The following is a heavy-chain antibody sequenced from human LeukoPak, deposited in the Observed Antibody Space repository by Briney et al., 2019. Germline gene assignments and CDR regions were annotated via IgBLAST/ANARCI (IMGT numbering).Heavy chain of an antibody. CDR2: IYYSGRT. D-gene: IGHD6-6*01. CDR1: GGSISSYY. V-gene: IGHV4-59*12. J-gene: IGHJ3*02. Sequence: SETLSLTCNVSGGSISSYYWSWIRQPPGKGLEWIGYIYYSGRTNYNPSLKSRVTISVDTSKNQFSLKLSSVTAADTAVYYCARDLVAPGAFDIWGQGTMVTVSS. CDR3: ARDLVAPGAFDI.